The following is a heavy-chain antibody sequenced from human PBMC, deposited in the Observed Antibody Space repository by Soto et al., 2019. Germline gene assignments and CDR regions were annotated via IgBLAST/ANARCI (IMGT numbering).Heavy chain of an antibody. CDR1: GFTFSYYS. J-gene: IGHJ4*02. V-gene: IGHV3-21*01. CDR3: ARDPSGSGSYYYDY. D-gene: IGHD3-10*01. Sequence: GGSLRLSCAASGFTFSYYSMNWVRQAPGKGLGWVSSISSGSNYIYYADSVKGRFTISRDNAKNSLYLQMNSLRAEDTAVYYYARDPSGSGSYYYDYWGRGTLVTVSS. CDR2: ISSGSNYI.